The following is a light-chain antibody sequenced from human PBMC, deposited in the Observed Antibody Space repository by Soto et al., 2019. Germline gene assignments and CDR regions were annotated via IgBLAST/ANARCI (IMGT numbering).Light chain of an antibody. Sequence: QSALAQPASVSGSPGQSITISCTGTSRDVGYYNYVSWYQQHPGKAPKLMIYDVRNRPSGVSNRFSGSKSGNTASLTISGLQAEDEADYYCSSYTSSSTYVFGTGTKVTVL. CDR3: SSYTSSSTYV. CDR1: SRDVGYYNY. J-gene: IGLJ1*01. V-gene: IGLV2-14*03. CDR2: DVR.